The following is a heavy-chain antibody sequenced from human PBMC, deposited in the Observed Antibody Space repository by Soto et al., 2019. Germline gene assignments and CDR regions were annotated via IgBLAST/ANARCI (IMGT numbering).Heavy chain of an antibody. CDR3: ARLGSGYSGHDWDY. J-gene: IGHJ4*02. V-gene: IGHV4-39*01. CDR2: IYYSGST. Sequence: PSETLSLTCTVSGGSISTSSYYWGWIRHPPGKGLEWIGSIYYSGSTYYNPSLKSRVTISVDTSKNQFSLKLSSVTAADTAVYYCARLGSGYSGHDWDYWGQG. D-gene: IGHD5-12*01. CDR1: GGSISTSSYY.